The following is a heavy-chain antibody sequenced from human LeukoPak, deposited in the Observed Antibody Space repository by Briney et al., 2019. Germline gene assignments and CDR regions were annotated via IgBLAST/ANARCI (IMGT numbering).Heavy chain of an antibody. Sequence: GGSLRLSCAASGFTFTASYMTWVRQAPGKGLEWVSSIFSGGSTYYADSVKGRFTISRDNAKNTLYLQINSLRAEDTAVYYCARGRSYYYMDVWGKGTTVTVSS. CDR2: IFSGGST. CDR1: GFTFTASY. D-gene: IGHD3-16*02. CDR3: ARGRSYYYMDV. V-gene: IGHV3-66*01. J-gene: IGHJ6*03.